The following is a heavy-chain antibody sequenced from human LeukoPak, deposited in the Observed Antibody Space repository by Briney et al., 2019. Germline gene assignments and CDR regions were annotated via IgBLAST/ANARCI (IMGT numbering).Heavy chain of an antibody. D-gene: IGHD3-22*01. CDR1: GGSISSGVYY. J-gene: IGHJ4*02. Sequence: SETLSLTCTVSGGSISSGVYYWSWIRQPPGKGLEWIGYIYYSGSTYYNPSLKSRVTISVDTSKNQFSLKLSSVTAADTAVYYCARERGDYYDSSGYYPDYWGQGTLVTVSS. CDR2: IYYSGST. CDR3: ARERGDYYDSSGYYPDY. V-gene: IGHV4-30-4*01.